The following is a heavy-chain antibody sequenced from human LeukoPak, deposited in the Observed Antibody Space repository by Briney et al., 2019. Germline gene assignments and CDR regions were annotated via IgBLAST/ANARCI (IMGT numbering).Heavy chain of an antibody. V-gene: IGHV1-18*01. CDR1: GYTFTSYG. CDR3: AKRGTADY. CDR2: ISAYNGNT. D-gene: IGHD1/OR15-1a*01. Sequence: ASVKLSCKASGYTFTSYGISWVRQAPGQGLEWMGWISAYNGNTNNAQKLQGRVTTTTDTTTSTAYMELRSLGADATAVYYCAKRGTADYWGQGTLVTVSS. J-gene: IGHJ4*02.